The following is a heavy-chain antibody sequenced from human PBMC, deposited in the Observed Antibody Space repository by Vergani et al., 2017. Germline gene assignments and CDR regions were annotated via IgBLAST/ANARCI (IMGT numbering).Heavy chain of an antibody. CDR2: IYYSGST. Sequence: QVQLQESGPGLVKPSETLSLPCTVSGGSISSYYWSWIRQPPGKGLEWIGYIYYSGSTNYNPSLKSRVTISVDTSKNQFSLKLSSVTAADTAVYHCARVRIAAAVVFDYWGQGTLVTVSS. CDR1: GGSISSYY. D-gene: IGHD6-13*01. CDR3: ARVRIAAAVVFDY. V-gene: IGHV4-59*01. J-gene: IGHJ4*02.